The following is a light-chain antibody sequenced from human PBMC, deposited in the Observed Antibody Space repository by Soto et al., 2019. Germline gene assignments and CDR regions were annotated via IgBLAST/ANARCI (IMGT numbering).Light chain of an antibody. J-gene: IGKJ2*01. CDR1: QSINRW. Sequence: DIRMTQSPSTLSASVGDRVTITCRASQSINRWLDWYQQKKGKAPKLLIYKASSLESGVPSRLRGGGIGTELSISISSMQTDDFETYYCQQYSTYPYIFGQGTKVDIK. CDR2: KAS. CDR3: QQYSTYPYI. V-gene: IGKV1-5*03.